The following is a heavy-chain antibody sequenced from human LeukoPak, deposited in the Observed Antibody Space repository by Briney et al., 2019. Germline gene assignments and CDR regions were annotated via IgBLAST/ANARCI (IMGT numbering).Heavy chain of an antibody. V-gene: IGHV3-48*03. J-gene: IGHJ4*02. CDR3: ARRTVITAGVDY. CDR1: GFTLSSYA. D-gene: IGHD4-17*01. Sequence: GGSLRLSCAASGFTLSSYAMSWVRQAPGKGLEWVSYISSSGSTIYYADSVKGRFTISRDNARNSLYLQMNSLRAEDTAVYYCARRTVITAGVDYWGQGTLVTVSS. CDR2: ISSSGSTI.